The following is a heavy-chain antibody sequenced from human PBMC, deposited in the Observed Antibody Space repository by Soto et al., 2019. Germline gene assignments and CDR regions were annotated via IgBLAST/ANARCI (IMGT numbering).Heavy chain of an antibody. D-gene: IGHD1-20*01. V-gene: IGHV1-69*11. CDR2: IVPSLDTT. J-gene: IGHJ6*02. CDR1: GGTFSSSG. Sequence: GPPVKVSCKASGGTFSSSGFSWVRQAPGQGLEWMGMIVPSLDTTNYAQKFQARVTITADEVTSTAYMELRSLRSEDTAVYYCARRKKHRYTDDPYAVDVWGQGTRVTVSS. CDR3: ARRKKHRYTDDPYAVDV.